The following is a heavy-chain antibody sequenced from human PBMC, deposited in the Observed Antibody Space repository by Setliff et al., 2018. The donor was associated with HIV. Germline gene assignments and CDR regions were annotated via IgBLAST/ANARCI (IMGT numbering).Heavy chain of an antibody. V-gene: IGHV4-59*01. J-gene: IGHJ4*02. CDR1: GGSINSYF. Sequence: LSLTCTVSGGSINSYFWSWIRQPPGKALEWIGYIYNSGSTNYNPSLRSRGTISVDTSKNQFSLKLSSVTAADTAVYYCARSYCGGDCYPDYWGQGTLVTVSS. CDR3: ARSYCGGDCYPDY. CDR2: IYNSGST. D-gene: IGHD2-21*02.